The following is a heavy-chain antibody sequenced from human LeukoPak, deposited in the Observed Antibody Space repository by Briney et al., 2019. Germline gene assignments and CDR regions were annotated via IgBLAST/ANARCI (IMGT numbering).Heavy chain of an antibody. J-gene: IGHJ3*02. V-gene: IGHV4-39*01. CDR2: IYYSGST. Sequence: SETLSLTCTVSGGSISSSSYYWGWIRQPPGKGLEWIGSIYYSGSTYYNPSLKSRVTISVDTSKNQFSPKLSSVTAADTAVYYCARVYYDSSGYYVSPTKNAFDIWGQGTMVTVSS. CDR1: GGSISSSSYY. CDR3: ARVYYDSSGYYVSPTKNAFDI. D-gene: IGHD3-22*01.